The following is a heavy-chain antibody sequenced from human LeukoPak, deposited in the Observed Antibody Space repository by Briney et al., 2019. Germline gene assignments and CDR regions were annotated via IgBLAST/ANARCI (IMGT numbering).Heavy chain of an antibody. CDR1: GYTFTGYF. Sequence: ASVKVSCKASGYTFTGYFIHWARQAPGQGLEWMGWISAYNGNTNYAQKLQGRVTMTTDTSTNTAYMELRSLRSDDTAVYYCARVRGVIWYDAFDIWGQGTMVTVSS. CDR3: ARVRGVIWYDAFDI. CDR2: ISAYNGNT. V-gene: IGHV1-18*04. J-gene: IGHJ3*02. D-gene: IGHD3-10*01.